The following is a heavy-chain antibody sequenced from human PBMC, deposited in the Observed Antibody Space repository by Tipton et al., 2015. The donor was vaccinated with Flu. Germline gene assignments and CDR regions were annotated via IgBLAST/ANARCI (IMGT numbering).Heavy chain of an antibody. CDR3: ARHQSSSLLPFDY. Sequence: TLSLTCTVSGGSISRGSYYYNWIRQPPGKGLEWIGTIYRDGNTYYNPSLKSRVTTSVDTSKNQFSLRLTSVTAADTAVYYCARHQSSSLLPFDYWDQGTLVTVSS. J-gene: IGHJ4*02. D-gene: IGHD6-6*01. V-gene: IGHV4-39*01. CDR2: IYRDGNT. CDR1: GGSISRGSYY.